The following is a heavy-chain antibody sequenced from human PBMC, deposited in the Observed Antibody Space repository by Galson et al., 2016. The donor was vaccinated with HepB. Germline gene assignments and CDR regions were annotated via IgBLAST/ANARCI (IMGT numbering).Heavy chain of an antibody. CDR3: ARGGPGVYDYPDY. D-gene: IGHD3-16*01. CDR2: INPNNGDT. J-gene: IGHJ4*02. Sequence: SVKVSCKASGYTFTTYSISWVRQAPGQGLEWMGRINPNNGDTNYAQKFQGRVSMTRDTSIRTAYKELSRLRFDDTVVYYCARGGPGVYDYPDYWGQGTLVTVSS. V-gene: IGHV1-2*05. CDR1: GYTFTTYS.